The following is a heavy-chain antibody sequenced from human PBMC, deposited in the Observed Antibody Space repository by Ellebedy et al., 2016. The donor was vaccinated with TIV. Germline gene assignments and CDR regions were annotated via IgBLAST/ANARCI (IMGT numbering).Heavy chain of an antibody. V-gene: IGHV3-7*03. CDR1: GFTFNSYW. Sequence: GESPKISCAASGFTFNSYWMSWVRQAPGKGLEWVANINQDGSRIYYVDSVKGRFTISRDNAKNSVYLRMNTLRVDDTAVYHCVRDGAYGDYSPGYYGMDVWGQGTTVTVSS. CDR2: INQDGSRI. D-gene: IGHD3-22*01. CDR3: VRDGAYGDYSPGYYGMDV. J-gene: IGHJ6*02.